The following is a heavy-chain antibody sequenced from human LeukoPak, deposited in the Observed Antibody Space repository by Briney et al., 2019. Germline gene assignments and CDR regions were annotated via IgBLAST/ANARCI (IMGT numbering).Heavy chain of an antibody. Sequence: GGSLRLSCAASGFTFSNAWMSWVRQAPGRGLEWISSITSSGTYITYADSIQGRFTISRDNAKNSLYLQMNSLRVDDTALYYCARASGGWDLDYWGHGTLVTVSS. V-gene: IGHV3-21*01. CDR2: ITSSGTYI. CDR3: ARASGGWDLDY. CDR1: GFTFSNAW. J-gene: IGHJ4*01. D-gene: IGHD1-26*01.